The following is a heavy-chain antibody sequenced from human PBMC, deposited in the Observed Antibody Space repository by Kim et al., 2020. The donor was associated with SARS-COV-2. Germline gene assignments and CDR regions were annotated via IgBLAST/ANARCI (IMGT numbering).Heavy chain of an antibody. CDR3: ARGRDY. J-gene: IGHJ4*02. V-gene: IGHV1-8*01. CDR2: NRGNT. Sequence: NRGNTGYAQKFQGRVTMTRNTSISTAYMELSSLRSEDTAVYYCARGRDYWGQGTLVTVSS.